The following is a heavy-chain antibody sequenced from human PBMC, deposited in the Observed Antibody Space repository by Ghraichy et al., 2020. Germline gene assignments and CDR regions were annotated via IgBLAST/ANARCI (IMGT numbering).Heavy chain of an antibody. CDR2: IYTSGNT. J-gene: IGHJ6*02. CDR3: VRRRRMSGTRGDAMDV. D-gene: IGHD2-8*01. Sequence: ESLNISCSVSGDSLSSYHWTWVRQSPGKGLEWIGCIYTSGNTRNNPSLESRLTMSMDTSKNQFSLNLRSVTASDTAVYYCVRRRRMSGTRGDAMDVWGQGTTVTVSS. CDR1: GDSLSSYH. V-gene: IGHV4-4*09.